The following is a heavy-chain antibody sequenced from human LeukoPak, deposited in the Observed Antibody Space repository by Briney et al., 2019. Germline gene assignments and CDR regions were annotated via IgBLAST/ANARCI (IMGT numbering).Heavy chain of an antibody. Sequence: PSETLSLTCTVSGGSTSSTSYYWGWIRQPPGKDLEWIGSIYYSGSTYYNPSLKSRVTISVDTSKNQFSLKLSSVTAADTAVYYCARLTYSSWYPVALDYWGQGTLVTVSS. CDR3: ARLTYSSWYPVALDY. J-gene: IGHJ4*02. V-gene: IGHV4-39*01. CDR2: IYYSGST. CDR1: GGSTSSTSYY. D-gene: IGHD6-13*01.